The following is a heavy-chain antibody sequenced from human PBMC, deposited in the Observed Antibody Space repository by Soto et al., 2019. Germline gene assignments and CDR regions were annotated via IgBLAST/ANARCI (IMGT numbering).Heavy chain of an antibody. J-gene: IGHJ6*03. CDR2: IYYSGST. CDR3: ARRVAVAGRSEYYYYYMDV. V-gene: IGHV4-59*08. Sequence: QVQLQESGPGLVKPSETLSLTCTVSGGSISSYYWSWIRQPPGKGLEWIGYIYYSGSTNYNPSLKSRVTISVDTSKNQFSLKLSSVTAADTAVYYCARRVAVAGRSEYYYYYMDVWGKGTTVTVSS. CDR1: GGSISSYY. D-gene: IGHD6-19*01.